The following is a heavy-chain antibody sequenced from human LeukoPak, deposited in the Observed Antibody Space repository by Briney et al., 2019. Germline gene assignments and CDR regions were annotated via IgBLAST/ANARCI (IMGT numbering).Heavy chain of an antibody. CDR3: ARDSGMVRGTVDY. CDR2: INPSGGST. Sequence: ASVKVSCKSSGYTFTSYYMYWVRQAPGQGLEWMGIINPSGGSTSYAQKFQGRVTMTRDTSTSTVYMELSSLRSEDTAVYYCARDSGMVRGTVDYWGQGTLVTVAS. V-gene: IGHV1-46*01. CDR1: GYTFTSYY. J-gene: IGHJ4*02. D-gene: IGHD3-10*01.